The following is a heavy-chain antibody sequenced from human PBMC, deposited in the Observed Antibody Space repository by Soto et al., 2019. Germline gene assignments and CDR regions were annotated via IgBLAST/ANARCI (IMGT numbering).Heavy chain of an antibody. V-gene: IGHV1-2*02. Sequence: AAVKVSCKSSGYTFTGYYIHWVRQAPGQGLEWMGWINPTSGDTNYAQKFQGRVTMTRDTSIYTAFMGLSRLTFDDTAVYYCARHNGYGALGAHWGKGTLVIVSS. CDR1: GYTFTGYY. D-gene: IGHD5-12*01. CDR3: ARHNGYGALGAH. J-gene: IGHJ4*02. CDR2: INPTSGDT.